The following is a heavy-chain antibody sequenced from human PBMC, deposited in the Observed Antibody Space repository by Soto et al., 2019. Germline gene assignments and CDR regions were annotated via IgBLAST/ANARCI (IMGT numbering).Heavy chain of an antibody. V-gene: IGHV4-59*11. J-gene: IGHJ3*01. CDR3: PRGPGDMATLLGFGI. Sequence: SQTKSHTWSFSEGSSFNRAGSWIRTLQGKGLEWIGDIYYSGSTNYNPSLKSRVTISVETSKNQFSLKLSSVTAADTAVYYCPRGPGDMATLLGFGIRGQGKIV. CDR2: IYYSGST. CDR1: EGSSFNRA. D-gene: IGHD5-12*01.